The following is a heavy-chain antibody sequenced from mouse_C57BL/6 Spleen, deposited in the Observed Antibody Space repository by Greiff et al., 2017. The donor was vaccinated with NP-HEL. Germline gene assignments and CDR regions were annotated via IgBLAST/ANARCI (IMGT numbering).Heavy chain of an antibody. CDR2: IYPGSGYT. D-gene: IGHD2-4*01. V-gene: IGHV1-66*01. J-gene: IGHJ1*03. Sequence: QVQLQQSGPELVKPGASVKISCKASGYSFTSYYIHWVKQRPGQGLEWIGWIYPGSGYTKYTEKFKGKATLTADTSSSPAYMQLSSLTYEDAAVYDCASYDYDWYFEVWGTGTTVTVSS. CDR1: GYSFTSYY. CDR3: ASYDYDWYFEV.